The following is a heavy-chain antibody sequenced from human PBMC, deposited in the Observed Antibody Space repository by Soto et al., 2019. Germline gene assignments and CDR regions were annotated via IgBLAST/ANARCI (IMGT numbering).Heavy chain of an antibody. CDR1: GYRFTGYW. D-gene: IGHD3-9*01. CDR2: IDPSDSYT. CDR3: ARLSLLTGYPNWFAP. Sequence: PGESLKISCRGSGYRFTGYWIIWVRQMPGKGLEWMGRIDPSDSYTNYSPSFQGHVTISADKSISTAYLQWSSLKASDTAMYYCARLSLLTGYPNWFAPGGKGTMVTVSS. V-gene: IGHV5-10-1*01. J-gene: IGHJ5*02.